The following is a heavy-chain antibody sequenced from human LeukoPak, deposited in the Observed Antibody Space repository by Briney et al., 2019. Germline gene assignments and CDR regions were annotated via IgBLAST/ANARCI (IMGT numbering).Heavy chain of an antibody. D-gene: IGHD3-22*01. CDR2: IYHSGST. CDR1: GYSISSGYY. CDR3: AKDRSGYYKFDY. J-gene: IGHJ4*02. Sequence: SETLSLTCAVSGYSISSGYYWGWIRQPPGKGLEWIGSIYHSGSTYYNPSLKSRVTISVDTFKNQFSLKLSSVTAADTAVYYCAKDRSGYYKFDYWGQGTLVTVSS. V-gene: IGHV4-38-2*02.